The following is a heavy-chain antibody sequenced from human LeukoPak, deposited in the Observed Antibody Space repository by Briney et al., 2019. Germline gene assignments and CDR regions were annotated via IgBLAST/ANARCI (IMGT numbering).Heavy chain of an antibody. CDR2: IWYDGSNK. V-gene: IGHV3-33*08. CDR3: ARDKTTGSSSGFDY. D-gene: IGHD6-6*01. Sequence: GGSLRLSCAASGFTFSSYGMHWVRQAPGKGLEWVAVIWYDGSNKYYADSVKGRFTISRDNSKNTLYLQMNSLRAEDTAVYYCARDKTTGSSSGFDYWGQGTLVTVSS. CDR1: GFTFSSYG. J-gene: IGHJ4*02.